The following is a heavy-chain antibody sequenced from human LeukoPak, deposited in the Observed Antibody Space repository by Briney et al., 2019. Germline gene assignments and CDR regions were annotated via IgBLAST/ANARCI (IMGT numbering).Heavy chain of an antibody. D-gene: IGHD3-10*01. CDR3: SGGSRFVDY. CDR1: GFTVSSDS. J-gene: IGHJ4*02. CDR2: IKEDGSEK. V-gene: IGHV3-7*04. Sequence: GGSLRLSCTVSGFTVSSDSMSWVRQAPGKGLEWVANIKEDGSEKYYVDSVKGRFTISRDNAKNSLFLQMNSLRVEDTAVYYCSGGSRFVDYWGQGTLVTVSS.